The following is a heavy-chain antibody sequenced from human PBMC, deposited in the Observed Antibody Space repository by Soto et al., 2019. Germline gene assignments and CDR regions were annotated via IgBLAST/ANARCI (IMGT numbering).Heavy chain of an antibody. D-gene: IGHD3-9*01. CDR3: ARDSLTRYYDILTGYYKDNWFDP. CDR1: GYAFTSYG. V-gene: IGHV1-18*01. Sequence: ASVKVSCKASGYAFTSYGISWVRQAPGQGLEWMGWISAYNGNTNYAQKLQGRVTMTTDTSTSTAYMELRSLRSDDTAVYYCARDSLTRYYDILTGYYKDNWFDPWGQGTLVTVSS. J-gene: IGHJ5*02. CDR2: ISAYNGNT.